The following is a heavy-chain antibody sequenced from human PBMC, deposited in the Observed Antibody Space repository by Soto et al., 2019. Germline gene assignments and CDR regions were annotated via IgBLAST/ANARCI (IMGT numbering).Heavy chain of an antibody. Sequence: GGSLRLSCAASGFTFSNYAMNWVRQATGKGLEWVSGFGVGGNYIYYADSVKGRFTISRDNSKNTLYLQMNSLRAEDTAVYYCAKDAISGNQVWDYFDYWGQGTPVTVSS. CDR3: AKDAISGNQVWDYFDY. J-gene: IGHJ4*02. V-gene: IGHV3-23*01. CDR2: FGVGGNYI. CDR1: GFTFSNYA. D-gene: IGHD7-27*01.